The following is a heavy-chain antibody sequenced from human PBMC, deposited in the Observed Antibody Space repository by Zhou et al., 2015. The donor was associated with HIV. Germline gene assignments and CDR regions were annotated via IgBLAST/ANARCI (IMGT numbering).Heavy chain of an antibody. Sequence: QVQLVESGGGVVQPGRSLRLSCAASGFTFSSYGMHWVRQAPGKGLEWVAVISYDGSNKYYADSVKGRFTISRDNSKNTLYLQMNSLRAEDTAVYYCAKPQLYYDILTGYSHNAFDIWGQGTMVTVSS. CDR3: AKPQLYYDILTGYSHNAFDI. J-gene: IGHJ3*02. CDR2: ISYDGSNK. CDR1: GFTFSSYG. D-gene: IGHD3-9*01. V-gene: IGHV3-30*18.